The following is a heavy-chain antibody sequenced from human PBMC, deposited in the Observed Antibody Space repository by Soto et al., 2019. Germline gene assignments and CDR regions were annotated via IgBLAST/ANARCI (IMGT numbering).Heavy chain of an antibody. CDR2: FFNSGST. J-gene: IGHJ4*02. V-gene: IGHV4-59*11. CDR1: GVSISRHY. CDR3: ARLADYYDSSGYSWKYYFDH. D-gene: IGHD3-22*01. Sequence: SETLSLTCTVSGVSISRHYWSWIRQPPGKGLEWIGDFFNSGSTNYNPSLKSRVTLSIDTSKNQCPLKLTSVTAADTAMYYCARLADYYDSSGYSWKYYFDHWGQGALVTVSS.